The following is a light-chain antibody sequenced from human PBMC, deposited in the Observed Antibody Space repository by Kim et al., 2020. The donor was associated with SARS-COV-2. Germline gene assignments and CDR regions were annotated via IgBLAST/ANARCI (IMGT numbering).Light chain of an antibody. CDR3: SSFTSTSTLWV. V-gene: IGLV2-14*03. CDR1: SSDVGGYKY. J-gene: IGLJ3*02. Sequence: QSALTQPASVSGSPGQSITISCTGTSSDVGGYKYVSWYQQHPGKAPKLMLYDVTNRPSGVSNRFSGSKSGNTASLTISGLQGEDEADYYCSSFTSTSTLWVFGGGTQLTVL. CDR2: DVT.